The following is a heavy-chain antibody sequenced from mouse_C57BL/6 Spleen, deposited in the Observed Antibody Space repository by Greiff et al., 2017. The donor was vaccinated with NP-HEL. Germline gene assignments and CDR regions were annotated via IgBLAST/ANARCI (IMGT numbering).Heavy chain of an antibody. CDR3: ARSNYGSLGYFDD. Sequence: VQLQQPGAELVKPGASVKMSCKASGYTFTSYWITWVKQRPGQGLEWIGDIYPGSGSTNYNEKFKSKATLTVDTSSSTAYMQLSSLTSEDSAVYYCARSNYGSLGYFDDWGQGTTLTVSS. D-gene: IGHD1-1*01. CDR2: IYPGSGST. CDR1: GYTFTSYW. V-gene: IGHV1-55*01. J-gene: IGHJ2*01.